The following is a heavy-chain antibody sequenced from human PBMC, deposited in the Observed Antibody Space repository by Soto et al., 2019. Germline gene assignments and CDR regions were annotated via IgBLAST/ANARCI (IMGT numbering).Heavy chain of an antibody. CDR3: ARDSLITMVRGVMEHDY. Sequence: GGSLRLSCAASGFTFSSYGMHWVRQAPGKGLEWVAVIWYDGSNKYYADSVKGRFTISRDNSKNTLYLQMNSLRAEDTAVYYCARDSLITMVRGVMEHDYWGQGTLVTVSS. V-gene: IGHV3-33*01. CDR2: IWYDGSNK. D-gene: IGHD3-10*01. J-gene: IGHJ4*02. CDR1: GFTFSSYG.